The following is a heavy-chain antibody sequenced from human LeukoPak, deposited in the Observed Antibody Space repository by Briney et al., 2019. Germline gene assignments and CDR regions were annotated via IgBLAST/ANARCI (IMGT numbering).Heavy chain of an antibody. Sequence: ASVKVSCKASGYTFTSYDINWVRQATGQGLEWMGWMNPNSGSTGYAQKFQGRVTITRNTSISTAYMELSSLRSEDMAVYYCARRGLATRYWFDPWGQGTLVTVSS. CDR2: MNPNSGST. CDR3: ARRGLATRYWFDP. J-gene: IGHJ5*02. D-gene: IGHD3-10*01. CDR1: GYTFTSYD. V-gene: IGHV1-8*03.